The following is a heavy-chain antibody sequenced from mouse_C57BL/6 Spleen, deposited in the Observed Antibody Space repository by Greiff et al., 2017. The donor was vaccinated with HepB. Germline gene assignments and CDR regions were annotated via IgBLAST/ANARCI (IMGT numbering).Heavy chain of an antibody. CDR2: IYPGSGNT. CDR1: GYTFTDYY. D-gene: IGHD4-1*01. CDR3: ARSLGRGDAMDY. J-gene: IGHJ4*01. V-gene: IGHV1-76*01. Sequence: QVQLQQSGAELVRPGASVKLSCKASGYTFTDYYINWVKQRPGQGLEWIARIYPGSGNTYYNEKFKGKATLTAEKSSSTAYMQLSSLTSEDSAVDFCARSLGRGDAMDYWGQGTSVTVSS.